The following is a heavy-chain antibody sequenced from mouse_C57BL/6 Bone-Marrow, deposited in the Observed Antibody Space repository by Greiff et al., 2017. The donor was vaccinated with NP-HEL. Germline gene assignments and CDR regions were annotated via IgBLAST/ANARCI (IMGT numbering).Heavy chain of an antibody. D-gene: IGHD1-1*01. CDR1: GYTFTSYW. CDR2: IHPNSGST. J-gene: IGHJ3*01. Sequence: QVQLKQPGAELVKPGASVKLSCKASGYTFTSYWMHWVKQRPGQGLEWIGMIHPNSGSTNYNEKFKSKATLTVDKSSSTAYMQLSSLTSEDSAVYYCAREEAIYYGSSYGWFAYWGQGTLVTVSA. V-gene: IGHV1-64*01. CDR3: AREEAIYYGSSYGWFAY.